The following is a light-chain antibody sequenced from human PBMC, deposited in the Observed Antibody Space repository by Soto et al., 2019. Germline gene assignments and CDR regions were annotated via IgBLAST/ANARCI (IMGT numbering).Light chain of an antibody. J-gene: IGKJ1*01. CDR1: QSIATY. Sequence: DIQLTQSPSSLSASVEDRVTITCRASQSIATYLNWYQQRPGKAPKLLIYAATRLQSGVPSRFSVSGSGTDFTLTITSLQPEDFAIYFCQQSYSDPRTFGQGTRVEIK. CDR2: AAT. V-gene: IGKV1-39*01. CDR3: QQSYSDPRT.